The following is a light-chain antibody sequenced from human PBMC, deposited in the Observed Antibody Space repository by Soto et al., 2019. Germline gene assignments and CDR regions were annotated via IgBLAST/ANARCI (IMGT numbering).Light chain of an antibody. CDR3: QESYSAPPGT. CDR2: AAS. V-gene: IGKV1-39*01. Sequence: DIQTTQSPSSLSASVGDRVTITCRTSDNIAKYLNWYQQKPGQVPKLLIVAASRLQSGVTTRFSGSGSGTDFTLTINNLQPEEFATYYCQESYSAPPGTFGQGTKVEVK. J-gene: IGKJ1*01. CDR1: DNIAKY.